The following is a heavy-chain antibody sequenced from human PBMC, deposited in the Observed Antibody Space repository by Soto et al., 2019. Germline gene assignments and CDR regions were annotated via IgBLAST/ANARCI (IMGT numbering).Heavy chain of an antibody. CDR1: GFTFSSYG. Sequence: GGSLRLSCAASGFTFSSYGMHWVRQAPGKGLEWVAVISYDGSNKYYADSVKGRFTISRDNSKNTLYLQMNSLRAEDTAVYYCAKEARVDWGQGTLVTVSS. J-gene: IGHJ4*02. CDR2: ISYDGSNK. V-gene: IGHV3-30*18. CDR3: AKEARVD.